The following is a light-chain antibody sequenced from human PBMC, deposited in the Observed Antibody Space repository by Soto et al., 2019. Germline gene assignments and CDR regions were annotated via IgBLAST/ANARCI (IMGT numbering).Light chain of an antibody. CDR2: GAS. V-gene: IGKV1-39*01. CDR1: QTITTY. CDR3: QQSHSTPWT. Sequence: DIQMTQSPSSLSASVGARVTITCRASQTITTYLNWYQQKPGKAPKLLIYGASSLQSGVPSRFTGSGSGTDFTLTITSLQPEDFATYHCQQSHSTPWTFGQGTKVEIK. J-gene: IGKJ1*01.